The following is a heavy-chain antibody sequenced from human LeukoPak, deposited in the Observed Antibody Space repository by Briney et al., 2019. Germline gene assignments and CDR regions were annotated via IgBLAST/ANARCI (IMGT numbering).Heavy chain of an antibody. J-gene: IGHJ4*02. CDR3: ARVGYSSSSFDY. CDR1: GFTFSNYW. CDR2: INQDGGVK. Sequence: VGSLRLSCAVSGFTFSNYWMSWVRQAPGKGLEWVANINQDGGVKYYVDSLKGRFTISRDNAKNSLYLQMNSLRAEDTAVYYCARVGYSSSSFDYWGQGTLLTVSS. D-gene: IGHD6-6*01. V-gene: IGHV3-7*01.